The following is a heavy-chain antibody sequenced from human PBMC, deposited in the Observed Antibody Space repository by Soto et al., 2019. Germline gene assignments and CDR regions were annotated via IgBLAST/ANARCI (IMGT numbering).Heavy chain of an antibody. CDR2: INHSGST. V-gene: IGHV4-34*01. D-gene: IGHD3-3*01. J-gene: IGHJ5*02. CDR3: ARRITIFGVVTHNWFDP. Sequence: SETLSLTCTVYGGYFSWYYGSWIRKPPGKGLEWIGEINHSGSTNYNPSLKSRVTISVDTSKNQFSLKLSSVTAADTAVYYCARRITIFGVVTHNWFDPWGQGTLVNVSS. CDR1: GGYFSWYY.